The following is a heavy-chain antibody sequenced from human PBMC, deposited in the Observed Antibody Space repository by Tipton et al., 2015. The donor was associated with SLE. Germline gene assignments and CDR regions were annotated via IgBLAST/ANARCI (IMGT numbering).Heavy chain of an antibody. CDR1: GGSISSGNYF. J-gene: IGHJ4*02. CDR3: ALYTGVYFDY. Sequence: TLSLSCSVSGGSISSGNYFWSWIRQNPGKGLEWIGYIHHSGSTNYNPSLKSRLTVSIDTSKDQFSLKLASVTAADTAVYYCALYTGVYFDYWGQGTLVTVSS. CDR2: IHHSGST. D-gene: IGHD4-23*01. V-gene: IGHV4-31*03.